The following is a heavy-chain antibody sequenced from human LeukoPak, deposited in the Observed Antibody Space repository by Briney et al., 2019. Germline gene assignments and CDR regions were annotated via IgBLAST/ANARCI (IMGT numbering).Heavy chain of an antibody. V-gene: IGHV1-2*04. CDR3: ARYMVPVGATGRGYAFDI. D-gene: IGHD1-26*01. CDR2: TNPNSGGT. CDR1: GYTFTGYY. Sequence: ASVKVSCKASGYTFTGYYMHWVRQAPGQGLEWMGWTNPNSGGTNYAQKFQGWVTMTRDTSISTAYMELSRLRSDDTAVYYCARYMVPVGATGRGYAFDIWGQGTMVTVSS. J-gene: IGHJ3*02.